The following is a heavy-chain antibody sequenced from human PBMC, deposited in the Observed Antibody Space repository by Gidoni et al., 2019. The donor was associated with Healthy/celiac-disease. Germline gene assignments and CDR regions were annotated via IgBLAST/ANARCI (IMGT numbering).Heavy chain of an antibody. V-gene: IGHV4-61*02. Sequence: QVQLQESGPGLVKPSQTLSLTCTVSGGSISSGSYYWSWIRQPAGKGLEWIGRIYTSGSTNYNPSLKSRVTISVDTSKNQFSLKLSSVTAADTAVYYCARYCSSTSCQSVDYWGQGTLVTVSS. CDR1: GGSISSGSYY. D-gene: IGHD2-2*01. CDR2: IYTSGST. J-gene: IGHJ4*02. CDR3: ARYCSSTSCQSVDY.